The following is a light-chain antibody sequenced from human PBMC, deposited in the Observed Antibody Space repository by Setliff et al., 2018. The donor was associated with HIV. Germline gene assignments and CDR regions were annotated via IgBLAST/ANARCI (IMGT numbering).Light chain of an antibody. CDR3: QVWGSSSDHYV. CDR2: YDS. Sequence: QPPSVSVAPGETASITCGGNNIGSKSVHWYQQKPGQAPVLVIYYDSDRPSGIPERFSGSNSGNTATLTISRVEAGDEADYYCQVWGSSSDHYVFGTGTKGTVL. CDR1: NIGSKS. V-gene: IGLV3-21*04. J-gene: IGLJ1*01.